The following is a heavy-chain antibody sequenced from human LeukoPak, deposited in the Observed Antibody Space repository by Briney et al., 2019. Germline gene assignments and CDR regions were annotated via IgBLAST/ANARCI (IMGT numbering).Heavy chain of an antibody. Sequence: PGGSLRLSCAASGFTFSSYEMKWVRQAPGKGGEWVSHISSSGTIIYYADSVKGLYTISRDNDKNSLYLQMNSLRAEDTAVYYCARAMTSWGQGTLVTVSS. CDR2: ISSSGTII. CDR3: ARAMTS. CDR1: GFTFSSYE. J-gene: IGHJ4*02. V-gene: IGHV3-48*03. D-gene: IGHD4-11*01.